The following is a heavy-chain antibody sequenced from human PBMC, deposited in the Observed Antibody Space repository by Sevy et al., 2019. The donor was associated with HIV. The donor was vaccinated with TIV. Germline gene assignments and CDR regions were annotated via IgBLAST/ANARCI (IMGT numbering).Heavy chain of an antibody. D-gene: IGHD6-13*01. Sequence: SETLSLTCAVSGVSIGSGSYSWTWMRQGPGKGLEWIGYIYHTGSPNYNPSLKSRVTISVDRSNNNFSLKLSSVTAADTAVYFCARLPFGLGISTTWSLFDYWGPGILVTVSS. V-gene: IGHV4-30-2*01. CDR1: GVSIGSGSYS. CDR2: IYHTGSP. J-gene: IGHJ4*02. CDR3: ARLPFGLGISTTWSLFDY.